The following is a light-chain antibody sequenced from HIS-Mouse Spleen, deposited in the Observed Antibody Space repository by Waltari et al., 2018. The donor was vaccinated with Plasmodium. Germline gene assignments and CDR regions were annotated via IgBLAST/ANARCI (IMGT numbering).Light chain of an antibody. J-gene: IGKJ2*01. V-gene: IGKV3-20*01. CDR3: QQYGSSPYT. Sequence: EIVLTQSPGTLSLSPGERATLSCRASQSVSSSYLAWYQQKPGQAPRLLIYGASSSATGIPDRFSGSVSGTDFTITISRLVPEDFAVYYCQQYGSSPYTFGQGTKLEIK. CDR2: GAS. CDR1: QSVSSSY.